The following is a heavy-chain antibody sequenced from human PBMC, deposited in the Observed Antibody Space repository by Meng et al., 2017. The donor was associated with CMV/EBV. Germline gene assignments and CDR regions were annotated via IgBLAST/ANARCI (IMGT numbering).Heavy chain of an antibody. Sequence: NGWMSCDRQAPGKGLEWVNRIKSKPDGGTTGYAAPVNGRFTISRDDSKNTLYLQMNSLKTEDTDVYYCTTVPFTMIEGEGSGYFDYWGQGTLVTVSS. D-gene: IGHD3-22*01. V-gene: IGHV3-15*01. CDR1: NGW. CDR2: IKSKPDGGTT. CDR3: TTVPFTMIEGEGSGYFDY. J-gene: IGHJ4*02.